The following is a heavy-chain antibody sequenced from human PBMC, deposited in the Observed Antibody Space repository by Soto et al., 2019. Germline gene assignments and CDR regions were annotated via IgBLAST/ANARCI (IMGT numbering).Heavy chain of an antibody. Sequence: QVQLQESGPGLVKPSQTLSLTCTVSGGSISSGGYYWSWIRQHPGKGLEWIGYIYYSGSTYYNPSLKSRVTLSVDTSKNQFSLKLSSVTAADTAVYYCARDDYGDWSAAFDIWGQGTMVTVSS. J-gene: IGHJ3*02. CDR3: ARDDYGDWSAAFDI. V-gene: IGHV4-31*03. CDR2: IYYSGST. D-gene: IGHD4-17*01. CDR1: GGSISSGGYY.